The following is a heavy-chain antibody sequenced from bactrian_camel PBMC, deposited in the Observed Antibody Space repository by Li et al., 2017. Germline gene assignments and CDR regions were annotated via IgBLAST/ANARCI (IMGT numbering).Heavy chain of an antibody. V-gene: IGHV3S25*01. CDR2: IYDAAVMT. CDR1: GYAYYRNC. CDR3: AAAVAPYSRACRPDMDYRD. D-gene: IGHD6*01. Sequence: QVQLVESGGGSVELGGSLTLSCSGSGYAYYRNCMAWFRRAPGKEREAVAVIYDAAVMTWYSDSVKGRFAISRDSAQNTVDLQMNSLKPEDTAMYYCAAAVAPYSRACRPDMDYRDWGQGTQVTVS. J-gene: IGHJ4*01.